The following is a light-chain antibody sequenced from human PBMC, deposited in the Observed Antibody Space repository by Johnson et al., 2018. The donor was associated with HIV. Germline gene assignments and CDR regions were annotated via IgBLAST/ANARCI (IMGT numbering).Light chain of an antibody. V-gene: IGLV1-51*02. Sequence: QSVLTQPPSVSAAPGQRVNISCSGNISNIESYFVSWYQQLPGAAPTLLIYEDNKRPSGIPDRFSGSKSGATASLGISGLQTGDEADYFCGTWDSSLTGFVFGPGTEVTVL. CDR3: GTWDSSLTGFV. CDR1: ISNIESYF. J-gene: IGLJ1*01. CDR2: EDN.